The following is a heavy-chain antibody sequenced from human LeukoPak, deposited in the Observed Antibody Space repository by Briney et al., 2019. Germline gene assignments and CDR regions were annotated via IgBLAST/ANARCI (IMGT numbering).Heavy chain of an antibody. CDR2: ISYDGSNK. J-gene: IGHJ4*02. V-gene: IGHV3-30*18. Sequence: GGSLRLSCAASGFTFSSYGMHWVRQAPGKGLEWVAVISYDGSNKYYADSVKGRFTISRDNSKNTLYLQMNSLRAEDTAVYHCAKTSSIAAGYYFDYWGQGTLVTVSS. CDR3: AKTSSIAAGYYFDY. D-gene: IGHD6-13*01. CDR1: GFTFSSYG.